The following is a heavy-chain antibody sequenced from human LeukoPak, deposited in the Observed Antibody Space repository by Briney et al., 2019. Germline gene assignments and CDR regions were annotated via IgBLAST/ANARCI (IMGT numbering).Heavy chain of an antibody. CDR3: AKDSDRSSWSRYYYYYYGMDV. CDR1: GFTFSSYG. Sequence: PGRPLRLSCAASGFTFSSYGMHWVRQAPGKGLEWVAVISYDGSNKYYADSVKGRSTISRDNSKNTLYLQMNSLRAEDTAVYYCAKDSDRSSWSRYYYYYYGMDVWGQGTTVTVSS. CDR2: ISYDGSNK. J-gene: IGHJ6*02. D-gene: IGHD6-13*01. V-gene: IGHV3-30*18.